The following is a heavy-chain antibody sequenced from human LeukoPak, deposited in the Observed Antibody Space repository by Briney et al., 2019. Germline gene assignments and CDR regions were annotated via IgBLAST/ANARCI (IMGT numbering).Heavy chain of an antibody. Sequence: TGGSLRLSCAASGFTFSSSAMSWVRQAPGKGLEWVSTISGSGRGSSTYYADSLKGRFTISRDNSKNTLYLQMNSLRAEDTAVYYCAKSGYNRFDYWGQGTLVTVSS. CDR1: GFTFSSSA. D-gene: IGHD5-24*01. J-gene: IGHJ4*02. V-gene: IGHV3-23*01. CDR2: ISGSGRGSST. CDR3: AKSGYNRFDY.